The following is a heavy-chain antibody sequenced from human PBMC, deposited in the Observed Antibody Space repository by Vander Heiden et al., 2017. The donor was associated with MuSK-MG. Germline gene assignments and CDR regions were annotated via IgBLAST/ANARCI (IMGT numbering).Heavy chain of an antibody. D-gene: IGHD5-18*01. CDR2: SYPGDSDT. J-gene: IGHJ4*02. CDR1: GYSFTSYW. CDR3: ATHSITAMAMYYFDY. V-gene: IGHV5-51*01. Sequence: EVQLVQSGAEVTQPGESLKISCKGSGYSFTSYWIGWVRQMPGKGLEGMGISYPGDSDTRYSPSGQGQVTISADKSISTAYMQWSRLKASDTAMYYCATHSITAMAMYYFDYWGQGTLVTVYS.